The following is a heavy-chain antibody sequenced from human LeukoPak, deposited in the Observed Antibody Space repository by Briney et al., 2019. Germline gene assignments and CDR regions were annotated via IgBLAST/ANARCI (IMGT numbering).Heavy chain of an antibody. CDR1: GGSISSGSYY. CDR2: IYTSGST. CDR3: ARIAAAGTGFDY. V-gene: IGHV4-61*02. J-gene: IGHJ4*02. D-gene: IGHD6-13*01. Sequence: SETLSLTCTVSGGSISSGSYYWSWIRQPAGKGLEWIGRIYTSGSTNYNPSLKSRVTISVDTSKNQFSLKMTSVTAADTAVYYCARIAAAGTGFDYWGQGTLVTVS.